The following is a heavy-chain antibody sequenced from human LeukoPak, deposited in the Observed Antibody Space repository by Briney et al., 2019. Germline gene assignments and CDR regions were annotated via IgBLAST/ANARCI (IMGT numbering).Heavy chain of an antibody. D-gene: IGHD2-2*01. Sequence: GESLKISCKGSGYNFAYSWIAWVRQIPGRGLGWMGTIYPGDSDTRYSPSFQGQVTISADKSISTAYLQWTSLQASDTAMYYCARQKSRVAPADYWGQGTLVTVSS. J-gene: IGHJ4*02. CDR1: GYNFAYSW. V-gene: IGHV5-51*01. CDR2: IYPGDSDT. CDR3: ARQKSRVAPADY.